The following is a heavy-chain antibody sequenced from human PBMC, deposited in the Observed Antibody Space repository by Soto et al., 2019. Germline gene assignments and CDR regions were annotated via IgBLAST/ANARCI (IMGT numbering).Heavy chain of an antibody. V-gene: IGHV3-21*01. D-gene: IGHD1-26*01. CDR3: ARDQLEWELPYAFDI. Sequence: EVXLVXSXGGLVKPGGSLXXXCAASGFTFSSYSMNWVRQAPGKGLXXVSYISSSSSYIYYADSVKGRFXIXXXXXXXXXXXXXXXXXXXDTAVYYCARDQLEWELPYAFDIWGQGTMVTVSS. J-gene: IGHJ3*02. CDR2: ISSSSSYI. CDR1: GFTFSSYS.